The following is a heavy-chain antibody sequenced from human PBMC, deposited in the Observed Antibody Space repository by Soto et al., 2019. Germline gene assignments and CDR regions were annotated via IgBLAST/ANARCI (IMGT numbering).Heavy chain of an antibody. J-gene: IGHJ5*02. CDR3: VRRHVSATGIDWFDP. CDR1: GYTFTSYG. Sequence: ASGKVSCKASGYTFTSYGIHWVRQAPGQRLEWMGWINAANGDTKYSPKFQGRVTITRDTSASTAYMELSSLRSEDTAVYYCVRRHVSATGIDWFDPWGQGTLVTVSS. V-gene: IGHV1-3*01. D-gene: IGHD6-13*01. CDR2: INAANGDT.